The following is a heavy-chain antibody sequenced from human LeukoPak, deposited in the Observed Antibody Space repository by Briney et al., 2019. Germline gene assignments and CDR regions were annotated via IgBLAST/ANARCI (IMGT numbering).Heavy chain of an antibody. CDR3: ARLDCSSTSCSDY. V-gene: IGHV3-30*03. J-gene: IGHJ4*02. D-gene: IGHD2-2*01. CDR2: ISYDGSNK. Sequence: PGGSLRLSCAASGFTFSSSGMHWVRQAPGKGLEWVAVISYDGSNKYYADSVKGRFTISRDNAKNSLYLQMNSLRAEDTAVYYCARLDCSSTSCSDYWGQGTLVTVSS. CDR1: GFTFSSSG.